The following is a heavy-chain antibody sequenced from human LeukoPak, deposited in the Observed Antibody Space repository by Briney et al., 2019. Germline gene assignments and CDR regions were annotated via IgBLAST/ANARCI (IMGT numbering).Heavy chain of an antibody. Sequence: SETLSLTRTVSGGSISSYYWSWIRQPAGKGLEWIGRIYTSGSTNYNPSLKSRVTMSVDTSKNQFSLKLSSVTAADTAVYYCAREQYYYDSSGLDYWGQGTLVTVSS. D-gene: IGHD3-22*01. J-gene: IGHJ4*02. V-gene: IGHV4-4*07. CDR1: GGSISSYY. CDR3: AREQYYYDSSGLDY. CDR2: IYTSGST.